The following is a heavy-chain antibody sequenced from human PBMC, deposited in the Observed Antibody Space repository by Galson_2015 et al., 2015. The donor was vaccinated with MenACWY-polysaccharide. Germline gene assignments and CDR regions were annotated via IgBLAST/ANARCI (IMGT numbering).Heavy chain of an antibody. CDR2: IYSSGRT. Sequence: TLSLTCTVSGGSMTSGNHYWTWIRQPTGKGLEWIGRIYSSGRTDINPSLKSRVTISLDTSKNQFSLSLSSVTAADTAAYYCARGSDTIFALDIWGQGTMVTVSS. V-gene: IGHV4-61*02. J-gene: IGHJ3*02. CDR3: ARGSDTIFALDI. CDR1: GGSMTSGNHY. D-gene: IGHD5-24*01.